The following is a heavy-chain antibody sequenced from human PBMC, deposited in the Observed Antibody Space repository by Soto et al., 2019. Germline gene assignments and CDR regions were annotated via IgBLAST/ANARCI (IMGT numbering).Heavy chain of an antibody. Sequence: PGGSLRLSCAASGFTFSSYAMSWVRQAPGKGLEWVSAISGSGGSTYYADSVKGRFTISRDNSKNTLYLQMNSLRAEDTAVYYCAKVFIVAYYDFWSGYYTNDAFDIWGQGTMVTVS. J-gene: IGHJ3*02. CDR3: AKVFIVAYYDFWSGYYTNDAFDI. D-gene: IGHD3-3*01. CDR2: ISGSGGST. V-gene: IGHV3-23*01. CDR1: GFTFSSYA.